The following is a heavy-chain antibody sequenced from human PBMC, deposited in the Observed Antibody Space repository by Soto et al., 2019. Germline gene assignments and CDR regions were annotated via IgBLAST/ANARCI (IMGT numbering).Heavy chain of an antibody. Sequence: LIRQPPGKGLEWIGYIYHSGSTYYNPSLKSRVTISVDRSKNQFSLKLSSVTAADTAVYYCARSPRYYFDYWGQGTLVTVSS. J-gene: IGHJ4*02. CDR2: IYHSGST. V-gene: IGHV4-30-2*01. CDR3: ARSPRYYFDY.